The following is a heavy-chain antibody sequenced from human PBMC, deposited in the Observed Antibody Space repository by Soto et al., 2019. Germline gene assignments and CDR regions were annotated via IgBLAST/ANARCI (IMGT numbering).Heavy chain of an antibody. CDR2: MNNDGSYI. CDR3: VRGGYMHACDI. V-gene: IGHV3-74*01. J-gene: IGHJ3*02. Sequence: EVQLVASGGCLFQPVGSLRLSRAASGFTFSSYWMYWVRQAPGKGLEWVSHMNNDGSYIIYAESVKGRFTFSRDNAKNTLYLQMNSLRAEDTAVYYCVRGGYMHACDIWGQGTMVTVSS. CDR1: GFTFSSYW. D-gene: IGHD6-13*01.